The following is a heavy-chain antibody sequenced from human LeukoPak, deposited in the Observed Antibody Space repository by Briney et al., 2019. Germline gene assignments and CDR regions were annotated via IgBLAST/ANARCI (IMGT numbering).Heavy chain of an antibody. CDR2: IYYSGST. V-gene: IGHV4-59*08. J-gene: IGHJ5*02. CDR3: ARMVYARDNWFDP. D-gene: IGHD2-8*01. Sequence: SETLSLTCTVSGGSISSYYWSWIRQPPGKGLERIGYIYYSGSTNYNPSLKSRVTISVDTSKNQFSLKLSSVTAADTAVYYCARMVYARDNWFDPWGQGTLVTVSS. CDR1: GGSISSYY.